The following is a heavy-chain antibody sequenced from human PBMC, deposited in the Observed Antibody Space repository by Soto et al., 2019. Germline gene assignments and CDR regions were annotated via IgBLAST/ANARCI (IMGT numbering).Heavy chain of an antibody. CDR2: LSGRGGTT. Sequence: GGSLRLSCAAPGFTFCSYAISWVRQTPGKGLEWVSTLSGRGGTTYYAENVKGQFNKSRDNYKNKLKMKKKSLRAEDTALYYCAKSEAAHWLPHAFDIWGQGTMVTVSS. J-gene: IGHJ3*02. CDR3: AKSEAAHWLPHAFDI. D-gene: IGHD3-9*01. CDR1: GFTFCSYA. V-gene: IGHV3-23*01.